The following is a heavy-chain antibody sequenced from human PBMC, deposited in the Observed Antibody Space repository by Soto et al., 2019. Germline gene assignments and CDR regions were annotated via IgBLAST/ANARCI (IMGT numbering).Heavy chain of an antibody. CDR2: ISYDGSNK. Sequence: GGSLRLSCAASGFTFSSYAMHWVRQAPGKGLEWVAVISYDGSNKYYADSVKGRFTISRDNSKNTLYLQMNSLRAEDTAVYYCARVYGGSYYRTTYFDYWGQGTLVTVSS. CDR3: ARVYGGSYYRTTYFDY. D-gene: IGHD1-26*01. V-gene: IGHV3-30-3*01. J-gene: IGHJ4*02. CDR1: GFTFSSYA.